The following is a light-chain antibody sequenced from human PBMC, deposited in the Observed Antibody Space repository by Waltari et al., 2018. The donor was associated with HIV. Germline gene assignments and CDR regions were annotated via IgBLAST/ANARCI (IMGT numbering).Light chain of an antibody. J-gene: IGLJ1*01. CDR2: NVT. CDR1: NSDVGAYNH. Sequence: QSALTQPASVSGSPGQSIAISCTGTNSDVGAYNHVSWYQHHPGKAPKLMIYNVTNRPSGVSARFSGSKSGNTASLTITDLQTEDEADYFCSSYTSSNTLVFGTGAKVTVL. CDR3: SSYTSSNTLV. V-gene: IGLV2-14*01.